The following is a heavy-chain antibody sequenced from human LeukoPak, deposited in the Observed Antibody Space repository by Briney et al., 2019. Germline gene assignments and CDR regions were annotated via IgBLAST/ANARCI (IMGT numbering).Heavy chain of an antibody. J-gene: IGHJ4*02. D-gene: IGHD3-10*01. CDR3: AREAEELLWFGDLADS. V-gene: IGHV3-33*01. CDR2: IWYDGSNK. CDR1: GFTFSSYG. Sequence: GGSLRLSCAASGFTFSSYGMHWVRQAPGKGLEWVAVIWYDGSNKYYADSVKGRFTISRDNSKNTLYLQMNSLSAEDTAVYYCAREAEELLWFGDLADSWGQGTLVTVSS.